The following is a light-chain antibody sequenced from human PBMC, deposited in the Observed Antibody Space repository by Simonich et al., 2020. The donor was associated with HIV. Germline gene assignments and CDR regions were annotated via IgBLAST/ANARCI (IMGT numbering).Light chain of an antibody. J-gene: IGKJ1*01. Sequence: DIVMTQSPDSLAVSLGERATINCKSSQSVLYNSNNKNYLVWFQQKPGQPPKLLIYWASTRESGVPDRFSGSGSGTDFTLTISSLQSEDFAVYYCQQYNNWPPAFGQGTKVEIK. CDR1: QSVLYNSNNKNY. V-gene: IGKV4-1*01. CDR3: QQYNNWPPA. CDR2: WAS.